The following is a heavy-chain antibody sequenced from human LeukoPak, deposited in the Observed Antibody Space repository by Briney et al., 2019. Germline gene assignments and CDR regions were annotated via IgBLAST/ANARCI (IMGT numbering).Heavy chain of an antibody. CDR1: GFTFSDYT. D-gene: IGHD2-21*01. CDR2: ISGSSNYI. V-gene: IGHV3-21*01. Sequence: GGSLRLSCAASGFTFSDYTMNWVRLAPGKGLEWVSSISGSSNYIYYADSVKGRFTISRGNAKNSLYLQMNSLRVEDTAIYYCARDESGDNDAFDIWGQGTMVTVSS. CDR3: ARDESGDNDAFDI. J-gene: IGHJ3*02.